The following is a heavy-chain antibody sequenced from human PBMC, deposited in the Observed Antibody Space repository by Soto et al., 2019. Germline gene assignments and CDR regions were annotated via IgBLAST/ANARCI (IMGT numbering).Heavy chain of an antibody. Sequence: QVQLVQSGAEVKKPGSSVKVSCKASGGTFSSYAISWVRQAPGQGLEWMGGIIPIFGTANYAQKFQGRVTITADETTSTAYMELSSLRSEDTAVYYCARDRGPHYDILTGYYLFDYWGQGTLVTVSS. D-gene: IGHD3-9*01. V-gene: IGHV1-69*01. CDR1: GGTFSSYA. CDR3: ARDRGPHYDILTGYYLFDY. J-gene: IGHJ4*02. CDR2: IIPIFGTA.